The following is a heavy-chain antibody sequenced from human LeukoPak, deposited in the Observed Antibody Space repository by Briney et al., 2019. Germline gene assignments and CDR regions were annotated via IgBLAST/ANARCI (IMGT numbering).Heavy chain of an antibody. D-gene: IGHD6-13*01. CDR3: ATSAGSSSSWEFDY. J-gene: IGHJ4*02. CDR2: IYFGDSHT. V-gene: IGHV5-51*01. Sequence: GESLKISCKGSGNRFTSYWIGWVRQLPGKGLEWMGIIYFGDSHTRYSPSFQGQVTISADKSISTAYLQWSSLKASDTAIYYCATSAGSSSSWEFDYWGQGTLVTVSS. CDR1: GNRFTSYW.